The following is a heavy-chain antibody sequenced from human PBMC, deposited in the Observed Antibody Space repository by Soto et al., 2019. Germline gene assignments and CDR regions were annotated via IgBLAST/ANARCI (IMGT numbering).Heavy chain of an antibody. V-gene: IGHV1-69*13. J-gene: IGHJ4*02. D-gene: IGHD3-22*01. CDR1: GGTFSSYA. CDR2: IIPIFGTA. CDR3: ARSGGSYYDSSGYLFDY. Sequence: ASVKVSCKASGGTFSSYAISWVRQAPGQGLEWMGGIIPIFGTANYAQKFQGRVTITADESTSTAYMELSSLRSEDTAVYYCARSGGSYYDSSGYLFDYWGQGTLVTVSS.